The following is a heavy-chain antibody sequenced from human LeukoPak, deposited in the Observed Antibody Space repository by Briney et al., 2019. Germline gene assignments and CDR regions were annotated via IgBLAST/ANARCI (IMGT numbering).Heavy chain of an antibody. Sequence: GESLKIYCKGSGYSFTSYWIGWMRQMPGKGLEWMGIIYPGDSDTRYSPSFQGQVTISDDKSISIAYLKWSSLKASDTAMYYCVRQYCSSISCYKAADYWGQGTLVTVSS. CDR3: VRQYCSSISCYKAADY. J-gene: IGHJ4*02. V-gene: IGHV5-51*01. D-gene: IGHD2-2*02. CDR1: GYSFTSYW. CDR2: IYPGDSDT.